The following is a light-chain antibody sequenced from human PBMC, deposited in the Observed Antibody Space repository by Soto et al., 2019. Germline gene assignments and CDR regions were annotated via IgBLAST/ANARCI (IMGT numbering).Light chain of an antibody. CDR1: SSNIESNH. CDR3: AAGDDSLRGVV. Sequence: QSVLTQSPSASGTPGQTVTISCSGTSSNIESNHVSWYQQLPGTAPKLLFYKSNRRPSGVPDRFSASKSGTSASLAISGLRSEDEADYYCAAGDDSLRGVVFGGGTKVTVL. J-gene: IGLJ2*01. V-gene: IGLV1-47*01. CDR2: KSN.